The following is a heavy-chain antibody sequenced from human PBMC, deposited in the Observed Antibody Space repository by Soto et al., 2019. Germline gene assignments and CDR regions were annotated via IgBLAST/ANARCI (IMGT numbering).Heavy chain of an antibody. CDR1: GVTCSFYA. CDR3: ARQAKIGDRSQFYFDS. V-gene: IGHV3-30*04. D-gene: IGHD3-16*01. CDR2: ISYNGRNK. Sequence: PGGSMRLSCGAAGVTCSFYAMHWGRQAPGKGLEWVAVISYNGRNKHYVDSVKGRFTISRDNSQDTLYLQMDSLRPDDTAVYYCARQAKIGDRSQFYFDSCGQGTLVTVSS. J-gene: IGHJ4*02.